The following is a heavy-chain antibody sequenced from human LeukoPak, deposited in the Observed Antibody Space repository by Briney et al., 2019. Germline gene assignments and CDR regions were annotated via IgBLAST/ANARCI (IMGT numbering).Heavy chain of an antibody. CDR1: GGSISPYY. CDR2: IYYGGST. J-gene: IGHJ4*02. Sequence: PSETLSLTCSLSGGSISPYYWTWVRQSPGKGLEWIGYIYYGGSTNYNPSLKSRVTISIDASETQFSLRLTSVTAADTAVYYCAGGSSSWYIPQDYWGQGALVTVSS. D-gene: IGHD6-13*01. V-gene: IGHV4-59*01. CDR3: AGGSSSWYIPQDY.